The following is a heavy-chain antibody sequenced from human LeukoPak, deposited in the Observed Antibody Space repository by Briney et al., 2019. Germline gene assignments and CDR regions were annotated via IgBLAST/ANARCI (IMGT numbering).Heavy chain of an antibody. D-gene: IGHD5-12*01. J-gene: IGHJ4*02. V-gene: IGHV3-21*01. CDR3: VREYSINHSLTPAFDY. CDR2: ISSSSSYI. Sequence: GGSLRLSCAASGFTFNTYTLNWVRQAPGQGLEWLSSISSSSSYIFYADSVKGRFTISRDNAKNSLYLQMDSLSAEDTAVYYCVREYSINHSLTPAFDYWGPGMLVTVSS. CDR1: GFTFNTYT.